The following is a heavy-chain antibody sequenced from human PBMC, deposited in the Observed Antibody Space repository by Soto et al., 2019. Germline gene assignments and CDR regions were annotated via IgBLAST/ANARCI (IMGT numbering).Heavy chain of an antibody. CDR3: ASPGGYSYGYPRPCDAFDI. J-gene: IGHJ3*02. CDR1: GYTFTSYA. CDR2: INAGNGNT. D-gene: IGHD5-18*01. V-gene: IGHV1-3*01. Sequence: ASVKVSCKASGYTFTSYAMHWVRQAPGQRLEWMGWINAGNGNTKYSQKFQGRVTMTRDTSASTAYMELSSLRSEDTAVYYCASPGGYSYGYPRPCDAFDIWGQGTMVTVSS.